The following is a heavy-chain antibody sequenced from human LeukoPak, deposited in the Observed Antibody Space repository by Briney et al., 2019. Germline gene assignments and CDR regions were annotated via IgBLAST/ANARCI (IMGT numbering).Heavy chain of an antibody. CDR2: ISYDGSNK. V-gene: IGHV3-30-3*01. CDR1: GFIFKNYA. Sequence: SGGSLGLSCAASGFIFKNYAMHWVRQAPGKGLEWVAVISYDGSNKYYADSVKGRFTISRDNSKNTLYLQMNSLRAEDTAVYYCARGAWIQLWSPFDYWGQGTLVTVSS. D-gene: IGHD5-18*01. J-gene: IGHJ4*02. CDR3: ARGAWIQLWSPFDY.